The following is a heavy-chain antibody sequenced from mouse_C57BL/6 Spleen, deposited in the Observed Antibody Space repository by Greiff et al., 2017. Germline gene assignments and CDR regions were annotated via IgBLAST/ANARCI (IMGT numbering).Heavy chain of an antibody. CDR3: ASPLYYGYDGDY. CDR1: GYTFTSYW. D-gene: IGHD2-2*01. V-gene: IGHV1-64*01. Sequence: QVQLKQPGAELVKPGASVKLSCKASGYTFTSYWMHWVKQRPGQGLEWIGMIHPNSGSTNYNEKFKSKATLTVDKSSSTAYMQLSSLTSEDSAVYYCASPLYYGYDGDYWGQGTTLTVSS. J-gene: IGHJ2*01. CDR2: IHPNSGST.